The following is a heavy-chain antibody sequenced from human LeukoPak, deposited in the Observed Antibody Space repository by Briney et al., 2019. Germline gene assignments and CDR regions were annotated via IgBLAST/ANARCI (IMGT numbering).Heavy chain of an antibody. D-gene: IGHD6-13*01. V-gene: IGHV3-66*01. J-gene: IGHJ6*02. CDR3: ARTQQLPWDYYYYGMDV. CDR2: IYSGGST. Sequence: GGSLRPSCAASGFTVSSNYMSWVRQAPGKGLEWVSVIYSGGSTYYADSVKGRFTNSRDNSKNTLYLQMNSLRAEDTAVYYCARTQQLPWDYYYYGMDVWGQGTTVTVSS. CDR1: GFTVSSNY.